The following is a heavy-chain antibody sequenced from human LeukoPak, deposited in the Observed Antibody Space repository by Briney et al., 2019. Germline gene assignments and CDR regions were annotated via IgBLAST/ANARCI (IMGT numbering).Heavy chain of an antibody. CDR1: GFTLSSYG. CDR3: ARGNRYCSGGSCYSRFDY. CDR2: FSVSGDSI. Sequence: GGSLRLSCAASGFTLSSYGMSWVRQSPGKGLEWVSVFSVSGDSIFYADSVKGRFTISRDNAKNSLYLQMNSLRAEDTAVYYCARGNRYCSGGSCYSRFDYWGQGTLVTVSS. V-gene: IGHV3-21*01. J-gene: IGHJ4*02. D-gene: IGHD2-15*01.